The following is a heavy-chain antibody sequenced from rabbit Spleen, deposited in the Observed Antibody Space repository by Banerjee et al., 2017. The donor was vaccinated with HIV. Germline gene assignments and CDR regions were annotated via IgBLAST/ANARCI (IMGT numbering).Heavy chain of an antibody. D-gene: IGHD2-1*01. CDR2: IDTGFGGTT. CDR1: GFSFSTSYY. V-gene: IGHV1S45*01. CDR3: ATYVDYDGDFNL. Sequence: QEQLEESGGGLVHPEGSLTLACTASGFSFSTSYYMCWVRQAPGKGLEWIACIDTGFGGTTYSASWAKGRFTISKTSSTTVTLQMTSLTAADTATYFCATYVDYDGDFNLWGQGTLVTVS. J-gene: IGHJ4*01.